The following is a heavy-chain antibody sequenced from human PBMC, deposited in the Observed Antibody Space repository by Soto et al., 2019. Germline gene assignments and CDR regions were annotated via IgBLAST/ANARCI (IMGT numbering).Heavy chain of an antibody. V-gene: IGHV1-2*02. Sequence: ASVKVSCKASGDSFNDYYIHWVRQAPGQGLEWMGWINPNGGGTKYAQKFQGRVTVTRDTSIRTVYMELSSLRSGDTAVYYCARESGGATATLDYYYFYMDVWGKGTTVTVSS. J-gene: IGHJ6*03. CDR1: GDSFNDYY. CDR3: ARESGGATATLDYYYFYMDV. D-gene: IGHD5-12*01. CDR2: INPNGGGT.